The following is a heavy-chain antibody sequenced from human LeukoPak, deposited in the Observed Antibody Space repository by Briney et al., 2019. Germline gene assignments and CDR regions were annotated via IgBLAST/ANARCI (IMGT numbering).Heavy chain of an antibody. D-gene: IGHD3-10*01. CDR3: ARDPLRFGELFGNWFDP. V-gene: IGHV1-18*01. J-gene: IGHJ5*02. CDR2: ISAYNGNT. Sequence: ASVKVSCKASGYTFTSYGISWVRQAPGRGLEWMGWISAYNGNTNYAQKLQGRVTMTTDTSTSTAYMELRSLRSDDTAVYYCARDPLRFGELFGNWFDPWGQGTLVTVSS. CDR1: GYTFTSYG.